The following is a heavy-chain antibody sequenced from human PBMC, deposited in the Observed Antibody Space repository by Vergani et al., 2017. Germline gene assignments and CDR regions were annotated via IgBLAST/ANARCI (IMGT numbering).Heavy chain of an antibody. CDR1: GGTFSSYT. J-gene: IGHJ5*02. V-gene: IGHV1-69*04. Sequence: QVQLVQSGAEVKKPGASVKVSCKASGGTFSSYTISWVRQAPGQGLEWMGRIIPILGIANYAQKFQGRVTITADKSTSTAYMELSSLRSEATAVYYCAGEADVAGRDGAGSYFYRCDPWGQGTLVTVSS. CDR3: AGEADVAGRDGAGSYFYRCDP. D-gene: IGHD3-10*01. CDR2: IIPILGIA.